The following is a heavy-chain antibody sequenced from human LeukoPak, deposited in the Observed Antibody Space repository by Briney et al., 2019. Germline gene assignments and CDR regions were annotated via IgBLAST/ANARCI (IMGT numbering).Heavy chain of an antibody. Sequence: GASVKVSCKASGYTFTSYDINWVRQATGRGLEWMGWMNPNSGNTGYAQKFQGRVTMTGDTSISTAYMELSSLISEDTAVYYCARAIRNQLLSDHWGPGTLVTVSS. D-gene: IGHD2-2*01. CDR3: ARAIRNQLLSDH. CDR2: MNPNSGNT. V-gene: IGHV1-8*02. J-gene: IGHJ4*02. CDR1: GYTFTSYD.